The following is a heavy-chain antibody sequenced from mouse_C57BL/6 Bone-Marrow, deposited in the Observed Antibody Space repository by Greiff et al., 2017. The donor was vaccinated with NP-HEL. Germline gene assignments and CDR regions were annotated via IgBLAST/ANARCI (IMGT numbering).Heavy chain of an antibody. V-gene: IGHV5-6*01. CDR1: GFTFSSYG. CDR2: ISSGGSYT. J-gene: IGHJ3*01. Sequence: EVMLVESGGDLVKPGGSLKLSCAASGFTFSSYGLSWVRQPPDKRLEWVATISSGGSYTYSPDSVKGRFTISRDNAKNTLYLQMSSLKSEDTAMYYCASPYDYDVAWFAYWGQGTLVTVSA. CDR3: ASPYDYDVAWFAY. D-gene: IGHD2-4*01.